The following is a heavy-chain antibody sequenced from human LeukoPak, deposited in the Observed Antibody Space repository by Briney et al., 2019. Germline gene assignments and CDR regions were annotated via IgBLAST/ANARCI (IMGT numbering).Heavy chain of an antibody. CDR1: GGSISSYY. J-gene: IGHJ4*02. CDR3: ARGISSGWYYPTFDY. CDR2: IYYSGST. V-gene: IGHV4-59*01. D-gene: IGHD6-19*01. Sequence: PSETLSLTCTVSGGSISSYYWSWIRQPPGKGLEWIGYIYYSGSTNYNPSLKSRVTISVDTSKNQFSLKLSSVTAADTAVYYCARGISSGWYYPTFDYWGQGTLVTVSS.